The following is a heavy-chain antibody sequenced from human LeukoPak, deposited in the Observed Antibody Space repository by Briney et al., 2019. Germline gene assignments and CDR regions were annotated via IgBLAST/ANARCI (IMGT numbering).Heavy chain of an antibody. CDR3: ARDLGGYNYGYSFDY. J-gene: IGHJ4*02. V-gene: IGHV4-4*07. Sequence: SETLSLTCTVSGGSVSGYYWNWIRQPAGRGLEWIGRIYSTGSTNYNPSLKSRVTMLVDTSKNQFSLKLFSVTAADTAVYYCARDLGGYNYGYSFDYWGQGTLVTVSS. CDR2: IYSTGST. D-gene: IGHD5-18*01. CDR1: GGSVSGYY.